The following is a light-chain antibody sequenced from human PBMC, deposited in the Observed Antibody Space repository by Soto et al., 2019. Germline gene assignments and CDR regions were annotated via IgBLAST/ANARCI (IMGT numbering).Light chain of an antibody. Sequence: IVLTQSPDTLSLSPGERATLSCRASQSVSRYLAWYQQKPGQSPRLLIYGASNRATGIPARFSGSGSGADFTLTISTLEVEGVAVYYCQQRDTGRTFGQGTKLES. CDR3: QQRDTGRT. CDR2: GAS. V-gene: IGKV3-11*01. CDR1: QSVSRY. J-gene: IGKJ2*01.